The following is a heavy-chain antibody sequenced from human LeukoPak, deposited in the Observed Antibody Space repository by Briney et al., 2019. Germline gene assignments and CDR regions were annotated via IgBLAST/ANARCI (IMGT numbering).Heavy chain of an antibody. CDR3: ESFYSSGPGGLDI. Sequence: GESLKISCKGPGYIFTSYWIGWVRQMPGKGLEWMGVIYPGDSDTRNSPSFQGQVAISVDKSISTAYLQWSSLKASDTAMYYCESFYSSGPGGLDIWGQGTMVTVSS. CDR1: GYIFTSYW. D-gene: IGHD6-19*01. CDR2: IYPGDSDT. J-gene: IGHJ3*02. V-gene: IGHV5-51*01.